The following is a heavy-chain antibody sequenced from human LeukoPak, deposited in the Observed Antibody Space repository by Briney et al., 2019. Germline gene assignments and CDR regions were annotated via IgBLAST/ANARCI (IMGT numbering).Heavy chain of an antibody. Sequence: GGSLRLSCEASGLTFSNYGMSWVRQAPGKGLQWVSAITGDGTTTFYADSVKGRFTISRDNSKNMLYLQMSSLRAGDTAIYYCAKMQGYFDYWGQGTLVPVSS. CDR1: GLTFSNYG. J-gene: IGHJ4*02. CDR2: ITGDGTTT. CDR3: AKMQGYFDY. V-gene: IGHV3-23*01.